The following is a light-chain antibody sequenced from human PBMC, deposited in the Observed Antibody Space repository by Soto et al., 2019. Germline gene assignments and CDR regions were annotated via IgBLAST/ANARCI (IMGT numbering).Light chain of an antibody. J-gene: IGKJ2*03. CDR1: QIITSF. V-gene: IGKV1-39*01. CDR3: QQSYSTPYR. Sequence: DIQMTQSPSSLSASVGDRVTITCRASQIITSFLNWFQQKPGKAPMLLIYAASNLQSGVQSRFSASGSGTDFSLTISSLQPEDFASYYCQQSYSTPYRFGQGTKLEIK. CDR2: AAS.